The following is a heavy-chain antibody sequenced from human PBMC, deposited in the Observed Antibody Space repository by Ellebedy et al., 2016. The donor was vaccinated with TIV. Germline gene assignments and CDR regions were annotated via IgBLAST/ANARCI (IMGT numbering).Heavy chain of an antibody. Sequence: AASVKVSCKVSGYTFTSYSMHWVRQAPGQSPEWLGWVNAGNGHTRYSQKFQGRVTITRDTSASTAYMELSSLRSEDTAVYYCARGLGLCSDGRCSDITEYNWFDPWGQGTQVTVSS. V-gene: IGHV1-3*01. D-gene: IGHD2-15*01. J-gene: IGHJ5*02. CDR3: ARGLGLCSDGRCSDITEYNWFDP. CDR1: GYTFTSYS. CDR2: VNAGNGHT.